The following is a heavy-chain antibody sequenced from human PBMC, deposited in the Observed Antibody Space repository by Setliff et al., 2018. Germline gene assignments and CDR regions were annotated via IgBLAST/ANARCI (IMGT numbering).Heavy chain of an antibody. CDR3: ARGPSGWSSATSRYYFYMDV. CDR1: GYTFTSYG. D-gene: IGHD6-19*01. V-gene: IGHV1-18*01. J-gene: IGHJ6*03. Sequence: ASVKVSCKASGYTFTSYGISWVRQAPGQGLEWMGWISAYNGNTNYAQKLQGRVTMTTDTSTSTAYMELRSLRSDDTAVYYCARGPSGWSSATSRYYFYMDVWGKGTTVTV. CDR2: ISAYNGNT.